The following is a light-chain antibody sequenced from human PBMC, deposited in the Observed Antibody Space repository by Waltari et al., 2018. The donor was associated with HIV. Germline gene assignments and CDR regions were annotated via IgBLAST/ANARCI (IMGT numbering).Light chain of an antibody. CDR1: ALPKHY. V-gene: IGLV3-25*03. CDR2: KDS. J-gene: IGLJ3*02. Sequence: SYELTQPPSVSVSPGQTARITCSGDALPKHYDYWYQQKRGQAPVVVIYKDSERPSGIPERFSGSSSGTTVTLTISGVQAEDEADYYCQSADSSGPYRVFGGGTKLTVL. CDR3: QSADSSGPYRV.